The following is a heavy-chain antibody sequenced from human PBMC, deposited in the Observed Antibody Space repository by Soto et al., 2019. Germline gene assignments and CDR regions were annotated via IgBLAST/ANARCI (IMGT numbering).Heavy chain of an antibody. Sequence: HLVQSGPAVKQPGASVTVSCKTSGDTFTNFGLSWVRQAPGRGLGWMGWIATYNRNKNYAQKCQGRLSLATDTSTSTAYMELKSLGYDDTAVYYCARVLRGVVNWFDPWGQGTLVTVSS. D-gene: IGHD3-10*01. CDR2: IATYNRNK. CDR3: ARVLRGVVNWFDP. CDR1: GDTFTNFG. J-gene: IGHJ5*02. V-gene: IGHV1-18*01.